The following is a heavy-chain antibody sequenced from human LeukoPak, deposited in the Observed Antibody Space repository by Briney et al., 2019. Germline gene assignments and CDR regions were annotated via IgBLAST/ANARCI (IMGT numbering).Heavy chain of an antibody. CDR3: AKPISGGLAVTGDWFHP. Sequence: GGSLRLSCAASGFTFSSYSMNWVRQAPGKGLDWASTISGSGDSTYYADSVNGRFTISRDNSKNTVYLQLNRLRAEDTAVYYCAKPISGGLAVTGDWFHPWGQGTLVTVSS. CDR1: GFTFSSYS. J-gene: IGHJ5*02. CDR2: ISGSGDST. V-gene: IGHV3-23*01. D-gene: IGHD6-19*01.